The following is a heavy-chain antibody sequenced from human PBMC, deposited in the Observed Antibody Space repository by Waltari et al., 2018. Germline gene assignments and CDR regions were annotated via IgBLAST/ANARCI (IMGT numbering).Heavy chain of an antibody. CDR1: GFTFSSYA. Sequence: EVQLLESGGGLVQTGGSLRRSCAASGFTFSSYAMRWVRQAPGKGLEWVSVIYRGGSTYYADPLKGRFTISRDNSKNTLYLQMNSLRAEDTAVYYCAKDPERVVAADFDYWGQGTLVTVSS. D-gene: IGHD2-15*01. CDR2: IYRGGST. V-gene: IGHV3-23*03. J-gene: IGHJ4*02. CDR3: AKDPERVVAADFDY.